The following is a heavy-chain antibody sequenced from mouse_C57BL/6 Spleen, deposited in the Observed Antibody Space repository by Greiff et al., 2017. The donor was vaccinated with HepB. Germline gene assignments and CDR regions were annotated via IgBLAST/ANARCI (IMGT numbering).Heavy chain of an antibody. CDR2: IRLKSDNYAT. CDR3: TGKLRGFAY. J-gene: IGHJ3*01. V-gene: IGHV6-3*01. CDR1: GFTFSNYW. D-gene: IGHD1-1*01. Sequence: EVKLLESGGGLVQPGGSMKLSCVASGFTFSNYWMNWVRQSPEKGLEWVAQIRLKSDNYATHYAESVKGRFTISRDDSKSSVYLQMNNLRAEDTGIYYCTGKLRGFAYWGQGTLVTVSA.